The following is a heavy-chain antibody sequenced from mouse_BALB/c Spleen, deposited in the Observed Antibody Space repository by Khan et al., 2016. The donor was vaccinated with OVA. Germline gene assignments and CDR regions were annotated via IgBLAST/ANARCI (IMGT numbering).Heavy chain of an antibody. D-gene: IGHD1-1*02. V-gene: IGHV5-17*02. CDR1: GFTFSSFG. CDR2: ISSGSSNI. Sequence: EVQVVESGGGLVQPGGSRKLSCAASGFTFSSFGMHWVRQAPEKGLEWVAYISSGSSNIYYADTVKGRFTISRDNPKNTLFLQITSLRSEATATYYCAREGYVSSYAMDYWGQGTSVTVSS. J-gene: IGHJ4*01. CDR3: AREGYVSSYAMDY.